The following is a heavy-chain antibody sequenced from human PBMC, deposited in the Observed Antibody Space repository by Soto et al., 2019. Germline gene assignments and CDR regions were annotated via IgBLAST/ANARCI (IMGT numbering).Heavy chain of an antibody. CDR1: GESISSSAYY. Sequence: SETLSLTCVVSGESISSSAYYWGWIRQPPGKGLEWIGSIYYSGRTYYNPSFKSRVTISIDTSKNQFSLKLSSVTATDTAVYYCARQRTTVVTQAYFDHWGQGALVTVSS. CDR2: IYYSGRT. J-gene: IGHJ4*02. V-gene: IGHV4-39*01. CDR3: ARQRTTVVTQAYFDH. D-gene: IGHD2-21*02.